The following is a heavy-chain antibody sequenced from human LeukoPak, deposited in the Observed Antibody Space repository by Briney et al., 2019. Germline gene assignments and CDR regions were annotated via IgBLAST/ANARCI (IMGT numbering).Heavy chain of an antibody. CDR2: ISSSSSYI. Sequence: GGSLRLSCTASGFTFSSYSMNWVRQAPGKGLEWVSSISSSSSYIYYADSVKGRFTISRDNAKNSLYLQMNSLRAEDTAVYYCAKDHCSSTSCYLGPLDYWGQGTLVTVSS. CDR3: AKDHCSSTSCYLGPLDY. V-gene: IGHV3-21*01. CDR1: GFTFSSYS. D-gene: IGHD2-2*01. J-gene: IGHJ4*02.